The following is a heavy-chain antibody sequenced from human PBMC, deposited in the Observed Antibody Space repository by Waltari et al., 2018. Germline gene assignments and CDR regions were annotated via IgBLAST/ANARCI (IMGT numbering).Heavy chain of an antibody. D-gene: IGHD3-10*01. CDR2: ISSSSSTI. CDR1: GFNFSSYS. J-gene: IGHJ6*02. Sequence: RLSCAASGFNFSSYSMNWVRQAPGKGLEWVAYISSSSSTIYYADSVKGRFTISRDNSKNTLYLQMNSLRAEDTAVYYCAKDRLTVLWKYGMDVWGQGTTVTVSS. CDR3: AKDRLTVLWKYGMDV. V-gene: IGHV3-48*01.